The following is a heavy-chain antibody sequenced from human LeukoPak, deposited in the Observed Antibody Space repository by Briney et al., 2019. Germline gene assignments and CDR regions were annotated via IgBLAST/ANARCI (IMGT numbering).Heavy chain of an antibody. CDR2: INPNSGGT. Sequence: ASVKVSFKASGYTFTGYYMHWVRQAPGQGLEWMGWINPNSGGTNYAQKFQGRVTMTRDTSISTAYMELSRLRSDDTAVYYCAREGVAGTAFDYWGQGTLVIVSS. D-gene: IGHD6-19*01. V-gene: IGHV1-2*02. CDR1: GYTFTGYY. CDR3: AREGVAGTAFDY. J-gene: IGHJ4*02.